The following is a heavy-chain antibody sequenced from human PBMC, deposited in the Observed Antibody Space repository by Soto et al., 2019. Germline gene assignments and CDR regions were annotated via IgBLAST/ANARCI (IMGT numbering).Heavy chain of an antibody. J-gene: IGHJ4*02. CDR1: GGSISSYY. CDR2: IYCSGTT. D-gene: IGHD2-15*01. V-gene: IGHV4-4*07. Sequence: QVQLQESGPGLVKPSETLSLTCTVSGGSISSYYWSWIRQPAGKGLEWIGRIYCSGTTNYNPSLKSRVTMSVDTAKNQFSLKLSSVTAADTAVYYCARDSYCSGGTCYHYYWGQGTLVTVSS. CDR3: ARDSYCSGGTCYHYY.